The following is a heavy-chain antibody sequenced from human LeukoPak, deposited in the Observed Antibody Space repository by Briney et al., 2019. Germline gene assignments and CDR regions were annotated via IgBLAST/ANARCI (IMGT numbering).Heavy chain of an antibody. CDR2: IHYTGSA. CDR3: ARVGQQWLAY. CDR1: GVSISTYY. D-gene: IGHD6-19*01. Sequence: SSETLSLTCTVSGVSISTYYWSWIRQPPGRGLEWIGYIHYTGSAGYGPSLKSRVTLSADTSRNQLSLKLSSVTAADTAVYYCARVGQQWLAYWGQGTLVTVSS. V-gene: IGHV4-59*12. J-gene: IGHJ4*02.